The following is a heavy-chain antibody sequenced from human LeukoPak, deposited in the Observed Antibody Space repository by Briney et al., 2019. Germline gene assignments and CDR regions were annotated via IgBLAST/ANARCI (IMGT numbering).Heavy chain of an antibody. D-gene: IGHD3-22*01. Sequence: PSETLSLTCTVSGGSISSYYWSWIRQPPGKGLEWIGYIYYSGSTNYNPSLKSRVTISVDTSKNQFPLKLSSVTAADTAVYYCARVVGYYYDSSGYYSLYAFDIWGQGTMVTVS. V-gene: IGHV4-59*01. J-gene: IGHJ3*02. CDR1: GGSISSYY. CDR2: IYYSGST. CDR3: ARVVGYYYDSSGYYSLYAFDI.